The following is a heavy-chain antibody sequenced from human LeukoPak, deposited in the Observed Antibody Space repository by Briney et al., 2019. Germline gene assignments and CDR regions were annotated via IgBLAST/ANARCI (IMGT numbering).Heavy chain of an antibody. V-gene: IGHV1-18*01. CDR2: ISAYNGNT. CDR3: ARLNPMEDWFDP. J-gene: IGHJ5*02. Sequence: ASVKVSCKASGYTFTSYDINWVRQATGQGLEWMGWISAYNGNTNYAQKLQGRVTMTTDTSTSTAYMELRSLRSDDTAVYYCARLNPMEDWFDPWGQGTLVTVSS. D-gene: IGHD3-3*01. CDR1: GYTFTSYD.